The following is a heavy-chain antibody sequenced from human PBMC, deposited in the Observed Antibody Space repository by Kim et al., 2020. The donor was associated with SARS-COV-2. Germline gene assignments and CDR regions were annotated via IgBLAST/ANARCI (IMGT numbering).Heavy chain of an antibody. CDR1: GFTFSSHE. Sequence: GGSLRLSCAASGFTFSSHEMNWVRQAPGKGLEWVSYISSSGSTIYYADSVKGRFTISRDNAKNSLYLQMNSLRAEDTAVYYCARGGYSSSGWSRGYYFDYWGQGILVTVSS. V-gene: IGHV3-48*03. J-gene: IGHJ4*02. D-gene: IGHD6-19*01. CDR2: ISSSGSTI. CDR3: ARGGYSSSGWSRGYYFDY.